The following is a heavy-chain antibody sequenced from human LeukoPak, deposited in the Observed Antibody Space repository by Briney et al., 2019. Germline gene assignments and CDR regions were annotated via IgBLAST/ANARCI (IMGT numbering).Heavy chain of an antibody. CDR1: GSSISNYS. CDR3: ARERYDFWSGHDKGMDV. CDR2: FYRGGST. J-gene: IGHJ6*02. V-gene: IGHV4-4*07. D-gene: IGHD3-3*01. Sequence: SQTLSLTCSVSGSSISNYSWSWIRKPAGKGLEWIGRFYRGGSTKYNFYLKSRVTLSVDTSKNLFSLKLSSVAAADTVVYYCARERYDFWSGHDKGMDVWGQGTTVTVSS.